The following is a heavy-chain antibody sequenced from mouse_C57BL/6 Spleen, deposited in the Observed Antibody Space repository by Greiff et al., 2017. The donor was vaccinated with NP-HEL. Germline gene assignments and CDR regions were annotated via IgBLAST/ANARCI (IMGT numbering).Heavy chain of an antibody. D-gene: IGHD2-5*01. V-gene: IGHV3-8*01. CDR2: ISYSGST. CDR1: GYSITSDY. Sequence: VQLKESGPGLAKPSQTLSLPCSVTGYSITSDYWNWIRKFPGTKLEYMGYISYSGSTYYNPSLKSRISITRDTSKNQYYLQLKSVTTEDTATNYCARAYSNHWYFDVWGTGTTVTVSS. J-gene: IGHJ1*03. CDR3: ARAYSNHWYFDV.